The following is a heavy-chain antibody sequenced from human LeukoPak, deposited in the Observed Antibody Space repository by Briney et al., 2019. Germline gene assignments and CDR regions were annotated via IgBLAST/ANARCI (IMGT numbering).Heavy chain of an antibody. CDR3: ARTSGSTPEDHNFDY. CDR2: IYPGDSDT. V-gene: IGHV5-51*01. J-gene: IGHJ4*02. D-gene: IGHD1-26*01. Sequence: GESLKISCKGSGYSFTSYWIGWVRQMPGKGLEWMGIIYPGDSDTRYSPSFQGQVTISADKSISTAYLQWSSLKASDTAMYYCARTSGSTPEDHNFDYWGQGTLVTVSS. CDR1: GYSFTSYW.